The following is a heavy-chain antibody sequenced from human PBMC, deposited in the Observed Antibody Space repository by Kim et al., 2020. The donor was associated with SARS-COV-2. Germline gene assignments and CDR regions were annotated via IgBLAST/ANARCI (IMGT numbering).Heavy chain of an antibody. CDR3: AKDRLGGSGSYLYYYYGMDV. Sequence: GGSLRLSCAASGFTFDDYAMHWVRQAPGKGLEWVSGISWNSGSIGYADSVKGRFTISRDNAKNSLYLQMNSLRAEDTALYYCAKDRLGGSGSYLYYYYGMDVWGQGTTVTVSS. D-gene: IGHD3-10*01. CDR1: GFTFDDYA. V-gene: IGHV3-9*01. J-gene: IGHJ6*02. CDR2: ISWNSGSI.